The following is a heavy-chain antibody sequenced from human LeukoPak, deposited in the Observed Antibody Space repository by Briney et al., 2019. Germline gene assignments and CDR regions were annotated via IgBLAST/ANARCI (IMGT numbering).Heavy chain of an antibody. Sequence: GESLRLSCAASGFTFTTYWMSWVRQAPGKGLEWVSYISSSGSTIYYADSVKGRFTISRDNAKNSLYLQMNSLRAEDTAVYYCAELGITMIGGVWGKGTTVTISS. CDR3: AELGITMIGGV. D-gene: IGHD3-10*02. V-gene: IGHV3-48*04. CDR1: GFTFTTYW. J-gene: IGHJ6*04. CDR2: ISSSGSTI.